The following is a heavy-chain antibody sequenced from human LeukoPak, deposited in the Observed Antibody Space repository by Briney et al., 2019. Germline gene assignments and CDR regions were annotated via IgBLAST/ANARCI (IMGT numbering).Heavy chain of an antibody. D-gene: IGHD6-19*01. CDR1: GYSFTSYW. CDR3: ARHRWGSGWVLDY. J-gene: IGHJ4*02. CDR2: IYPGDSDT. V-gene: IGHV5-51*01. Sequence: GESLKISRKGYGYSFTSYWIAWVRQMPGKGLEWMGAIYPGDSDTRYSPSFQGQVTISADKSISTAYVQWNSLKASDTAMYYCARHRWGSGWVLDYWGQGTLVTVSS.